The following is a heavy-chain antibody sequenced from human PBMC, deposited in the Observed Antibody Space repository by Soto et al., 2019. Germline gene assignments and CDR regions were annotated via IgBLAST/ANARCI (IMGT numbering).Heavy chain of an antibody. CDR2: ISAYNGNT. D-gene: IGHD6-13*01. Sequence: QVQLVQSGAEVKKPGASVKVSCKASGYTFTSYGISWVRQAPGQGLEWMGWISAYNGNTNYAQKLQGRVTMTTDTSTSTAYMELRSLRSDDTAVYYCASDAPKQQLAYYYYYGMDVWGQGTTVTVSS. J-gene: IGHJ6*02. CDR1: GYTFTSYG. V-gene: IGHV1-18*01. CDR3: ASDAPKQQLAYYYYYGMDV.